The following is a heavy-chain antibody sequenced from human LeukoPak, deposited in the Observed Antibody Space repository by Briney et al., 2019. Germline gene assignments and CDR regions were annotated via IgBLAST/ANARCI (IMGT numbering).Heavy chain of an antibody. D-gene: IGHD1-20*01. CDR1: GFTASSNY. V-gene: IGHV3-66*01. Sequence: PGGSLRLSCAASGFTASSNYMSWVRQAPGKGLEWVSVIYSGGSTYYADSVKGRFTISRDNSKNTLYLQMNSLRAEDTAVYYCARDLTGTTEYYYYGMDVWGQGTTVTVSS. J-gene: IGHJ6*02. CDR2: IYSGGST. CDR3: ARDLTGTTEYYYYGMDV.